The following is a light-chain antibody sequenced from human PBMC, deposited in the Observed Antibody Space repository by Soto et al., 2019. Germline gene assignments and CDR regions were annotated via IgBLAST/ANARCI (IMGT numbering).Light chain of an antibody. V-gene: IGLV2-23*02. J-gene: IGLJ1*01. CDR2: EVT. CDR1: TSDVGI. Sequence: QSVLTQPASVSGSPGQSITISCSGTTSDVGIVSRCQHHPGKAPKLMIHEVTKRPSGVSDRFSGSKSGNSASLTISGLKADYEADYFCCSFGGSGYVFGTGTKVTVL. CDR3: CSFGGSGYV.